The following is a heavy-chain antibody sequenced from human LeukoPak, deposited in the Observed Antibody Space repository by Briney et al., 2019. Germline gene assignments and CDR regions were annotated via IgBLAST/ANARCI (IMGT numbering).Heavy chain of an antibody. D-gene: IGHD3-10*01. CDR1: ADSLSSGGHY. J-gene: IGHJ4*02. Sequence: SQTLSLTCTVSADSLSSGGHYWAWIRQFPGKGLESIGFIHHSGRSRHNPSLKDRVAISVDTSRKQFALKLSSVTAADTAMYYCARGGNRFGGFYLDYWGQGIQVIVSS. CDR3: ARGGNRFGGFYLDY. CDR2: IHHSGRS. V-gene: IGHV4-31*03.